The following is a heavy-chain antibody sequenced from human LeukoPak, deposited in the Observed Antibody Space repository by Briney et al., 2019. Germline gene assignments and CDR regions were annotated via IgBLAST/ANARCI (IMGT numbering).Heavy chain of an antibody. V-gene: IGHV4-31*03. Sequence: SETLSLTCTVSGGSISSGGYYWSWIRQHPGKGLEWIGYIYYSGSTYYNPSLKSRVIISVDTSKNQFSLKLSSVTAADTAVYYCARVADIVVVPASHFDYWGQGTLVTVSS. CDR1: GGSISSGGYY. J-gene: IGHJ4*02. D-gene: IGHD2-2*01. CDR2: IYYSGST. CDR3: ARVADIVVVPASHFDY.